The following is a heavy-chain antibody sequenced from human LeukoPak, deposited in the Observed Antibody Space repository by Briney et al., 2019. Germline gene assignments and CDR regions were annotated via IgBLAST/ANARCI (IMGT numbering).Heavy chain of an antibody. V-gene: IGHV3-66*01. CDR3: ARNRLGELSLAY. D-gene: IGHD3-16*02. Sequence: GGSLRLSCAAPGFTFDDYGMSWVRQAPGKGLEWVSVIYSGGSTYYADSVKGRFTISRDNSKNTLYLQMNSLRAEDTAVYYCARNRLGELSLAYWGQGTLVTVSS. CDR1: GFTFDDYG. J-gene: IGHJ4*02. CDR2: IYSGGST.